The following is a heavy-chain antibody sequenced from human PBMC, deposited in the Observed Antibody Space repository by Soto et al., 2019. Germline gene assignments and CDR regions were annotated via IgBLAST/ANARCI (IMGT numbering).Heavy chain of an antibody. CDR2: IIPIFGTA. CDR3: ARVGYYGSVSYYETLLERENYYYGMDG. J-gene: IGHJ6*02. D-gene: IGHD3-10*01. V-gene: IGHV1-69*01. CDR1: GGTFSSYA. Sequence: VQLVQCGAEVKKPGASVKVSCKASGGTFSSYAISWVRQAPGQGLEWMGGIIPIFGTANYAQKFQGRVTFTADESTSTAYMELSSLRSEDTAVYYCARVGYYGSVSYYETLLERENYYYGMDGWGQGTTVTVSS.